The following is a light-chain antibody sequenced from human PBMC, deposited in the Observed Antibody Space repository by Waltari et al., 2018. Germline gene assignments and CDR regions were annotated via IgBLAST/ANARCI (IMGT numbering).Light chain of an antibody. V-gene: IGKV1-NL1*01. CDR2: AAS. CDR3: QQYYSTPRT. Sequence: DIQMTQSPSSLSASVGDRVTITCRASQGIDNSLAWYQQKPGKAPKLLLYAASRLENGVPSRLSGSGSGTDYTLTISSLQPEDFATYYCQQYYSTPRTFGQGTKVEIK. J-gene: IGKJ1*01. CDR1: QGIDNS.